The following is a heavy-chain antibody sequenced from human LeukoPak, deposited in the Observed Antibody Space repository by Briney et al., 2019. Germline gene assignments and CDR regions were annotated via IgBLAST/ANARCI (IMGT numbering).Heavy chain of an antibody. CDR2: INTDGSTT. V-gene: IGHV3-74*03. D-gene: IGHD2-2*01. Sequence: GGSLRLSCAASGFTLSYSWMHCVRQAPGKGLVWVSHINTDGSTTKYADSVKGRFTISRDNAKNTLYLQMNSLKTEDTAVYYCARCRSTRCYGNTFDIWGQGTMVTVSS. CDR3: ARCRSTRCYGNTFDI. CDR1: GFTLSYSW. J-gene: IGHJ3*02.